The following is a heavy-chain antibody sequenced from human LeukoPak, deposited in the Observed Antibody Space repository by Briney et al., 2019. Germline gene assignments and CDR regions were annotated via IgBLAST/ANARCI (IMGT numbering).Heavy chain of an antibody. V-gene: IGHV3-53*01. Sequence: GGSLRLSCAASGFTVSSSYMSWVRQAPGKGLEWVSVIYSGGSTYYADSVKGRFTISRDNSKNTLYLQMNSLRAEDTAVYYCARVVNSGWPFDYWGQGTLVTVSS. CDR1: GFTVSSSY. J-gene: IGHJ4*02. CDR2: IYSGGST. D-gene: IGHD6-19*01. CDR3: ARVVNSGWPFDY.